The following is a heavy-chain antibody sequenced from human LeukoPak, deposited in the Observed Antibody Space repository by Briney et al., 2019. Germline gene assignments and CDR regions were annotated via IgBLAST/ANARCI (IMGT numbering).Heavy chain of an antibody. V-gene: IGHV1-69*06. CDR1: GGTFSSYA. J-gene: IGHJ4*02. CDR2: IIPIFGTA. CDR3: ARSSIIATAGSFYFDY. D-gene: IGHD6-13*01. Sequence: GASVKVSCKASGGTFSSYAISWVRQAPGQGLEWMGGIIPIFGTANYAQKFQGRVTVTADKSTSTAYMELSSLRSEDTAVYHCARSSIIATAGSFYFDYWGQGTLVTVSS.